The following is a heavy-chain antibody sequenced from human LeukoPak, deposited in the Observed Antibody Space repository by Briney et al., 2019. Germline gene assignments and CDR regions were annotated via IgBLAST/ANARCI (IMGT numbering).Heavy chain of an antibody. D-gene: IGHD2-2*01. V-gene: IGHV3-23*01. CDR3: AKAHSPYCSSTSCYSASYYYYYGMDV. CDR2: ISGSGGST. J-gene: IGHJ6*02. CDR1: RFTFSSYA. Sequence: GGSLRLSCAASRFTFSSYALSWVCQAPGKGLEWVSAISGSGGSTNYADSVNGRFTISRDNSKNTLYLQMNSLRAEDTAVYYCAKAHSPYCSSTSCYSASYYYYYGMDVWGQGTTVTVSS.